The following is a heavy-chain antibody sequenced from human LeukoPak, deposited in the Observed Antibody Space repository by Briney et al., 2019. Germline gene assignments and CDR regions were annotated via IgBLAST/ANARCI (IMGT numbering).Heavy chain of an antibody. J-gene: IGHJ4*02. V-gene: IGHV4-30-2*01. CDR2: IYHSGST. CDR3: ASVNSVTGYFDY. CDR1: GGSISSGGYS. D-gene: IGHD4-17*01. Sequence: SQTLSLTCAVSGGSISSGGYSWSWIRQPPGKGLEWIGYIYHSGSTYYNPSLKSRVTISVDRSKNQFSLKLSSVTAADTAVYYCASVNSVTGYFDYWGQGTLVTVSS.